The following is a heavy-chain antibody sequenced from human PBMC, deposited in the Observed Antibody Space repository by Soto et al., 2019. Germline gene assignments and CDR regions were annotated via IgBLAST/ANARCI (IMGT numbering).Heavy chain of an antibody. J-gene: IGHJ6*02. CDR2: IMPVFRTP. D-gene: IGHD2-8*01. CDR1: GGTFRTAA. Sequence: QVHLEQSGAEVKKPGSSVKVSCKASGGTFRTAAVSWVRQAPEQGLEWLGGIMPVFRTPDYAQKFQGRVTITADESTSTAYMELSGLRSDDTAVYYCARDNDRPQLGGNYYYILDVWGQGTTITVSS. CDR3: ARDNDRPQLGGNYYYILDV. V-gene: IGHV1-69*12.